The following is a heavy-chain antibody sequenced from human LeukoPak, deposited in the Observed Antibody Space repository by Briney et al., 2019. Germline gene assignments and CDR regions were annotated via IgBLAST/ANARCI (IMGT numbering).Heavy chain of an antibody. CDR1: GGSFSGYY. D-gene: IGHD3-22*01. Sequence: SETLSLTCAVYGGSFSGYYWSWVRQPPGKGLEWIGEINHSGSTNYNPSLKSRVTISVDTSKNQFSLKLSSVTAADTAVYYCARRGVTMIVEHYWGQGTLVTVSS. CDR2: INHSGST. V-gene: IGHV4-34*01. J-gene: IGHJ4*02. CDR3: ARRGVTMIVEHY.